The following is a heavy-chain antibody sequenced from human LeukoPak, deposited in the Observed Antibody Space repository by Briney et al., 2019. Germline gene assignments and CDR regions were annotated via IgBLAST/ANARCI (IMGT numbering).Heavy chain of an antibody. D-gene: IGHD3-22*01. V-gene: IGHV1-18*01. CDR1: GYTFTSYG. Sequence: ASVKVSCKASGYTFTSYGISWVRQAPGQGLEWMGWISAYNGNTNYAQKLQGRVTMTTDTSTSTAYMELRSLRSDDTAVYYCARPKRYYYDRSGYYRYFDYWGQGTLVTVSS. CDR3: ARPKRYYYDRSGYYRYFDY. CDR2: ISAYNGNT. J-gene: IGHJ4*02.